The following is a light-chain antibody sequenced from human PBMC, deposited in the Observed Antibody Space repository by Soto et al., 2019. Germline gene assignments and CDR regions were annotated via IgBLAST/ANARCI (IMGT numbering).Light chain of an antibody. CDR2: YIS. V-gene: IGKV3D-15*01. CDR1: QSAGNF. J-gene: IGKJ5*01. Sequence: EIVMTQSPATLSVSPGETASLSCRASQSAGNFLAWYQQKPGQAPRLLIYYISTRATGIPARFSGSGSGTEFTLTINRLEPEDFAVYYCQHYVSPPITFGQGTRLEIK. CDR3: QHYVSPPIT.